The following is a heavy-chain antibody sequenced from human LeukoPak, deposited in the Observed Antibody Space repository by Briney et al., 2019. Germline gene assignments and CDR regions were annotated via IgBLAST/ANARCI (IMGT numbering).Heavy chain of an antibody. V-gene: IGHV3-30*04. CDR2: ISYDGSNK. D-gene: IGHD2-2*01. Sequence: GGSLRLSCAASGFTFSSYAMHWVRQAPGKGLEWVAVISYDGSNKYYADSVKGRFTISRDNSKNTLYLQMYSLRAEDTAVYYCARGYLGYCSSTSCPPSFDYWGQGTLVTVSS. J-gene: IGHJ4*02. CDR1: GFTFSSYA. CDR3: ARGYLGYCSSTSCPPSFDY.